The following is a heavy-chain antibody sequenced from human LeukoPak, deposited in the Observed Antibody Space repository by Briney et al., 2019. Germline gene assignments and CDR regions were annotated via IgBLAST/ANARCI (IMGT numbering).Heavy chain of an antibody. CDR3: ARVTENYGSGRRHSYYYYYMDV. Sequence: SETLSLTCTVSGGSISSYYWSWIRQPPGKGLEWIGYIYYSGSTNYNPSLKSRVTISVDTSKNQFSLKLSSVTAADTAVYYCARVTENYGSGRRHSYYYYYMDVWGKGTTVTISS. J-gene: IGHJ6*03. V-gene: IGHV4-59*01. CDR1: GGSISSYY. D-gene: IGHD3-10*01. CDR2: IYYSGST.